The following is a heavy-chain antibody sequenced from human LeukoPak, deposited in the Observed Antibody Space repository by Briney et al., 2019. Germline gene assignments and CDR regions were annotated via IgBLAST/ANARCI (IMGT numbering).Heavy chain of an antibody. D-gene: IGHD3-10*01. CDR1: GGSISSYY. CDR3: ARGRLYYYGSGSYYFDY. V-gene: IGHV4-59*12. J-gene: IGHJ4*02. CDR2: IYYSGST. Sequence: PSETLSLTCTVSGGSISSYYWNWIRQPPGKGLEWIGYIYYSGSTNYNPSLKSRVTISVDTSKNQFSLKLSSVTAADTAVYYCARGRLYYYGSGSYYFDYWGQGTLVTVSS.